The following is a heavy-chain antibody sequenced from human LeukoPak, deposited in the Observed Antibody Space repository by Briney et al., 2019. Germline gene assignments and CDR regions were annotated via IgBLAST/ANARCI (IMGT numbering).Heavy chain of an antibody. D-gene: IGHD6-19*01. Sequence: GGSLRLSCAASGFTFSSYAMSWVRQAPGKGLEWVSAISGSGGSTYYADSVKGRFTISRDNYKNTLYLQMNSLRAEDTAVDYCANAPSGWPKGGLDPWGQGTLVTVSS. V-gene: IGHV3-23*01. J-gene: IGHJ5*02. CDR1: GFTFSSYA. CDR2: ISGSGGST. CDR3: ANAPSGWPKGGLDP.